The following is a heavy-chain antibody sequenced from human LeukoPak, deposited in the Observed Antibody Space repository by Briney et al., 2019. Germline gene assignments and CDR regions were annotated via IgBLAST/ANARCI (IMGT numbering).Heavy chain of an antibody. CDR2: IWYDGSNK. J-gene: IGHJ4*02. D-gene: IGHD6-13*01. CDR1: GFTFSSYG. CDR3: AKSGVSSIAGAGPLDY. V-gene: IGHV3-33*06. Sequence: GGSLRLSCAASGFTFSSYGMHWVRQAPGKGLEWVAVIWYDGSNKYYTDSVKGRFTISTNNSKNTLYLQMNSLRTEDTAVYSCAKSGVSSIAGAGPLDYWGQGTLVTVSS.